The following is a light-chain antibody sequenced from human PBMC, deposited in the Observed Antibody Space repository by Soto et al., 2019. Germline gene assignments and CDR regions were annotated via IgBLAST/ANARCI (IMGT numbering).Light chain of an antibody. CDR1: QSVRSN. CDR2: GAS. V-gene: IGKV3D-15*01. Sequence: EIVLTQSPGTPSVSPGERATLSCRASQSVRSNLAWYQQKPGQAPRLLIYGASNRVSGIPATFSGSGSGTEFSLTISSLQSEDFAVYYCQQYNNWPAITFGQGTRLEI. J-gene: IGKJ5*01. CDR3: QQYNNWPAIT.